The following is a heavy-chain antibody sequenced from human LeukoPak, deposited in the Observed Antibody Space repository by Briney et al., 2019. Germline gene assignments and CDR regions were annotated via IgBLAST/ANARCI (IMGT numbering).Heavy chain of an antibody. V-gene: IGHV4-59*12. CDR3: ARGGVLRFLEWLLPEAFDI. Sequence: PSETLSLTCTVSGGSISSYYWSWIRQPPGKGLEWIGYIYYSGSTNYNPSLKSRVTISADTSKNQFSLKLSSVTAADTAVYYCARGGVLRFLEWLLPEAFDIWGQGTMVTVSS. CDR1: GGSISSYY. CDR2: IYYSGST. J-gene: IGHJ3*02. D-gene: IGHD3-3*01.